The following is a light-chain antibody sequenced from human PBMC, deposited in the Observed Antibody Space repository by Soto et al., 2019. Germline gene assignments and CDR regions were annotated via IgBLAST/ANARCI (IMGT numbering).Light chain of an antibody. CDR3: LQTSTFPRT. Sequence: DIQMTQSPSSVSASVGDRFTISCRASQDIGNFLAWYQQTPGKAPRLLIHGASSLSREIPSRFSGGGTGTHFTPTLSGLQPEDLATYFCLQTSTFPRTFGQGTKV. CDR1: QDIGNF. CDR2: GAS. V-gene: IGKV1-12*01. J-gene: IGKJ1*01.